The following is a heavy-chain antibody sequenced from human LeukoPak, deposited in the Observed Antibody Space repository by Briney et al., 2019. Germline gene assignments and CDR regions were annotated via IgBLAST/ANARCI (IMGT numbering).Heavy chain of an antibody. CDR1: GFTLSSYA. CDR2: ISISGSST. V-gene: IGHV3-23*01. Sequence: GGSLTLSCAASGFTLSSYAMSWVRQAPGKGLEWVSAISISGSSTYYADSVKGRFTISRDNSKNTLYLQMNSLRAEDTAVYYCASRTLIAATGDYFDYWGQGTLVTVSS. CDR3: ASRTLIAATGDYFDY. D-gene: IGHD6-13*01. J-gene: IGHJ4*02.